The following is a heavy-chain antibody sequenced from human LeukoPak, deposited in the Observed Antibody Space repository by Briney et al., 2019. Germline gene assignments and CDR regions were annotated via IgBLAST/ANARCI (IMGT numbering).Heavy chain of an antibody. CDR3: AKDMTMSRGGIDY. D-gene: IGHD3-10*01. Sequence: PGGSLRLSCAASVYTFEVYAMHWVRQAPGKGLEWVSRSCGNGGSIYYPDSVKGRFTISRDNSKTSLYLQMNSLRAEDTALYYCAKDMTMSRGGIDYWGQGTLVTVSS. CDR1: VYTFEVYA. V-gene: IGHV3-43*02. CDR2: SCGNGGSI. J-gene: IGHJ4*02.